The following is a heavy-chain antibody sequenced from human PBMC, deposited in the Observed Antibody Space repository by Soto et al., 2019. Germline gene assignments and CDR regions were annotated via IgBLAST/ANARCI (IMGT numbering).Heavy chain of an antibody. J-gene: IGHJ5*02. V-gene: IGHV1-18*01. D-gene: IGHD6-19*01. CDR2: ISAYNGNT. Sequence: ASLKVSCKTSGSTFTSYGISCVRQSDGQGLEWMGWISAYNGNTNYAQKLQGRVTMTTDTSTSTAYMELRSLRSDDTAVYYCARDVGLAVAGPGVYCEPWGQGTLVTVSS. CDR1: GSTFTSYG. CDR3: ARDVGLAVAGPGVYCEP.